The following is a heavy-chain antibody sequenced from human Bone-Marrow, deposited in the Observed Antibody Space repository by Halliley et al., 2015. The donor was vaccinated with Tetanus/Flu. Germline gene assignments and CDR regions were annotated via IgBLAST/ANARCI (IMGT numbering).Heavy chain of an antibody. Sequence: SLRLSCVASGFTFSSYEMNWVRQAPGKGLEWVSYITKSGSAIYYADSVKGRFTISRDNAKNSLFLQMNSLGDEDTAIYYCARDLYFYGSGSTSGAFDIWGQGTLVTVSP. CDR2: ITKSGSAI. CDR1: GFTFSSYE. V-gene: IGHV3-48*03. J-gene: IGHJ3*02. CDR3: ARDLYFYGSGSTSGAFDI. D-gene: IGHD3-10*01.